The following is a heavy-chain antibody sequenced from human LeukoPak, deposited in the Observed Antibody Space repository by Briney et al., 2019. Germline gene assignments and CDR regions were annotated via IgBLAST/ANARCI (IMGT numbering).Heavy chain of an antibody. CDR2: IRYDGSNK. J-gene: IGHJ4*02. V-gene: IGHV3-30*02. CDR1: GFTFSSYG. D-gene: IGHD4-17*01. CDR3: ARGLSARRLRKGTYYFDY. Sequence: GGSLRLSCVASGFTFSSYGMHWVRQAPGKGLEWVAFIRYDGSNKYYADSVKGRFTISRDNSKNTLYLQMNSLRAEDTAVYYCARGLSARRLRKGTYYFDYWGQGTLVTVSS.